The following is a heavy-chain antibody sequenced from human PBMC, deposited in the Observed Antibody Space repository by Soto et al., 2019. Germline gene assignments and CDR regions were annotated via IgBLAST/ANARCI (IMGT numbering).Heavy chain of an antibody. CDR1: GFTFSGYG. V-gene: IGHV3-33*01. D-gene: IGHD5-18*01. J-gene: IGHJ6*02. Sequence: GGSLRLSCAASGFTFSGYGMHWVRQAPGKGLEWVAVIWYDGSNKYYADSVKGRFTISRDNSKNTLYLQMNSLRAEDTAVYYCARAGIGAHANIQLWLPYYYYGMDVWGQGTTVTVSS. CDR2: IWYDGSNK. CDR3: ARAGIGAHANIQLWLPYYYYGMDV.